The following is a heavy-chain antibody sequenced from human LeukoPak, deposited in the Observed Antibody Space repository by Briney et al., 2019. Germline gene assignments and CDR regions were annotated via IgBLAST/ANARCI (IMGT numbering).Heavy chain of an antibody. CDR2: IYYSGST. V-gene: IGHV4-59*01. CDR3: ARARDGYNTYYFDY. Sequence: PSETLSLTCTVSGGSISSYYWSWIRQPAGKGLEWIGYIYYSGSTNYNPSLKSRVTISVDTSKNQFSLKLSSVTAADTAVYYCARARDGYNTYYFDYWGQGTLVTVSS. CDR1: GGSISSYY. J-gene: IGHJ4*02. D-gene: IGHD5-24*01.